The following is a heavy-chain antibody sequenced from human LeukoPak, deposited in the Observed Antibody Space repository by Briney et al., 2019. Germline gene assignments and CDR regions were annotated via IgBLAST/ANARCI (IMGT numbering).Heavy chain of an antibody. V-gene: IGHV1-3*01. CDR2: INAGNGNT. J-gene: IGHJ3*02. Sequence: ASVKVSCKASGYTFTSYDINWVRQATGQRLEWMGWINAGNGNTKYSQKFQGRVTITRDTSASTAYMELSSLRSEDTAVYYCARENTHDAFDIWGQGTMVTVSS. CDR3: ARENTHDAFDI. D-gene: IGHD2-2*02. CDR1: GYTFTSYD.